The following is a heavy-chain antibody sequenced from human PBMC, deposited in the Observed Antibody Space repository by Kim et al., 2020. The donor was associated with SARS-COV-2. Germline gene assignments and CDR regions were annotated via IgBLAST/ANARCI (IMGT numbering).Heavy chain of an antibody. CDR1: GYTFTSYG. CDR3: ARSEDFWSVRGYYYGMDV. Sequence: ASVKVSCKASGYTFTSYGISWVRQAPGQGLEWMGWISAYNGNTNYAQKLQGRVTMTTDTSTSTAYMELRSLRSDDTAVYYCARSEDFWSVRGYYYGMDVWGQGTTVTVSS. D-gene: IGHD3-3*01. CDR2: ISAYNGNT. V-gene: IGHV1-18*01. J-gene: IGHJ6*02.